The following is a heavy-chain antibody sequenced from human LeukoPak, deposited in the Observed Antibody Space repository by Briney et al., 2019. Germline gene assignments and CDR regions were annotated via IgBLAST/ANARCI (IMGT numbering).Heavy chain of an antibody. V-gene: IGHV4-34*01. Sequence: SETLSLTCTVSGGPISSFYWSWIRQPPGKGLEWIGEINHSGSTNYNPSLKSRVTISVDTSKNQFSLKLSSVTAADTAVYYCARWNYDILTGYPHYFDYWGQGTLVTVSS. D-gene: IGHD3-9*01. CDR1: GGPISSFY. CDR2: INHSGST. CDR3: ARWNYDILTGYPHYFDY. J-gene: IGHJ4*02.